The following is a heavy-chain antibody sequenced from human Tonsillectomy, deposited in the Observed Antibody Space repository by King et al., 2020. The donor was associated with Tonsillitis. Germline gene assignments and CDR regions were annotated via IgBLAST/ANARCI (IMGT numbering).Heavy chain of an antibody. Sequence: VQLVESGAEVKKPGESLKISCQGSGYTFARFWIGWVRQMPGKGLEWMGLIYPGDSDTRYSPSFPGQVTISADKSNSFAYLQWGSLEASDTAMYFCARLVRSGEPGRGYYRMDVWGKGTSVTVSS. V-gene: IGHV5-51*03. J-gene: IGHJ6*04. D-gene: IGHD7-27*01. CDR1: GYTFARFW. CDR3: ARLVRSGEPGRGYYRMDV. CDR2: IYPGDSDT.